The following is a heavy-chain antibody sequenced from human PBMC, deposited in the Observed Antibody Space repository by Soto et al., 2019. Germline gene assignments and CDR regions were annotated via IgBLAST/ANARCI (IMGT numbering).Heavy chain of an antibody. J-gene: IGHJ3*02. V-gene: IGHV4-61*01. CDR1: GGSVSSDSHY. Sequence: QVQLQESGPGLVKPSGTLSLTCTVSGGSVSSDSHYWSWIRQAPGKGLEWIGYIYYSGSTEYNPSLKSRVTISVDTSKNQFSLNLRSVTAADTAVYYCARKPKRIGFDIWGQGTVVNVSS. D-gene: IGHD1-1*01. CDR3: ARKPKRIGFDI. CDR2: IYYSGST.